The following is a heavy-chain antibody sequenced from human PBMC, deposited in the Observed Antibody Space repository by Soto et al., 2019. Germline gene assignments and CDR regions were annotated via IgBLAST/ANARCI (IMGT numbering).Heavy chain of an antibody. J-gene: IGHJ6*02. CDR1: GGTCSSYA. D-gene: IGHD3-3*01. Sequence: ASVKVSCKASGGTCSSYAISWVRQAPGQGLEWMGGIIPIFGTANYAQKFQGRVTITADKSTSTAYMELSSLRSEDTAVYYCARGRITIFGVVRRDYYYGMDVWGQGTTVTVSS. V-gene: IGHV1-69*06. CDR3: ARGRITIFGVVRRDYYYGMDV. CDR2: IIPIFGTA.